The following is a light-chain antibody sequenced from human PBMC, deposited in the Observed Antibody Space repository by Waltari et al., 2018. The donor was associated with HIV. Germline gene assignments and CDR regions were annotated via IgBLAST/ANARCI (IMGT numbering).Light chain of an antibody. CDR2: KAS. J-gene: IGKJ2*01. V-gene: IGKV1-5*03. CDR3: QQYNSYPFT. Sequence: DIKMTQFPSTMSASVGDRVTITCRASQSISSWLAWYQQKPGKAPNLLIYKASSLESGVPSRFSGSGSGTEFTLTISSLQPDDFATYYCQQYNSYPFTFGQGTKLEIK. CDR1: QSISSW.